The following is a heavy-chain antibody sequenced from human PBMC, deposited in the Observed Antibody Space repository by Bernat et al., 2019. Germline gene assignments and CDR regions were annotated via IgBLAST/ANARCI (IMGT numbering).Heavy chain of an antibody. CDR3: ARMPWCGGNCLSRGVNHYFDY. J-gene: IGHJ4*02. CDR1: GFTFSSFE. CDR2: ISSSGSTI. D-gene: IGHD2-21*02. Sequence: EVQLVESGGGLVQPGGSLRLSCAASGFTFSSFEMNWVRQAPGKGLEWVSYISSSGSTIYYADSVKGRFAISRDSAKSSLYLQMSSLRAEDTAIYHCARMPWCGGNCLSRGVNHYFDYWGQGTLVTVSS. V-gene: IGHV3-48*03.